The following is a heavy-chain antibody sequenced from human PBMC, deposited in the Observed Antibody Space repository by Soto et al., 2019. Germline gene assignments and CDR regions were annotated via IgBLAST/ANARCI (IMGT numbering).Heavy chain of an antibody. CDR1: GITFIDYA. Sequence: EGPLSLSSSASGITFIDYAFHWVRQAPGKGLEYVSAISNSGDTYYADSVKGRFTISRDNSKNTLYLQMSSLRVEDTAVYHCVKLGGSSTTCYGNCWGPGT. J-gene: IGHJ4*02. CDR3: VKLGGSSTTCYGNC. V-gene: IGHV3-64D*06. D-gene: IGHD2-2*01. CDR2: ISNSGDT.